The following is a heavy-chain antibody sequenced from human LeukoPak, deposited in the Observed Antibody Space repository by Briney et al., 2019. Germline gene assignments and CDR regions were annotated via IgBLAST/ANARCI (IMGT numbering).Heavy chain of an antibody. CDR1: GYTFSNYG. Sequence: ASVNVSCKTSGYTFSNYGISWVRQAPGQGLEWMGWITAYNGNRLSAQRFQGRITLTTDTSTSTSYMELRSLEYDDTAIYYCARDNDKVVDHWGQGTLVTVSS. J-gene: IGHJ4*01. CDR3: ARDNDKVVDH. D-gene: IGHD1-1*01. CDR2: ITAYNGNR. V-gene: IGHV1-18*01.